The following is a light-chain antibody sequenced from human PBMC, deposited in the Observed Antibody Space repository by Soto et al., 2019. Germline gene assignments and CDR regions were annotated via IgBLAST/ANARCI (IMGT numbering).Light chain of an antibody. CDR1: QSVSSSY. Sequence: EIVLTQSPGTLSLSPGERATLSCRASQSVSSSYLAWYRQKPGQAPRLLIYGASSRATGIPDRFSGSVSGTGFTLTISRLEPEDFAVYYCQQYGSSPPWTFGQGTKVEIK. V-gene: IGKV3-20*01. CDR3: QQYGSSPPWT. J-gene: IGKJ1*01. CDR2: GAS.